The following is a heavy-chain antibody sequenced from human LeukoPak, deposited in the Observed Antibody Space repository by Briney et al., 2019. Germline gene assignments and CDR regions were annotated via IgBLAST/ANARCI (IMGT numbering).Heavy chain of an antibody. V-gene: IGHV3-33*01. D-gene: IGHD5-12*01. CDR2: TWYDGSNK. J-gene: IGHJ4*02. CDR3: ARDRGLYSGYDLSYFDY. CDR1: GFTFSSYG. Sequence: GRSLRLSCAASGFTFSSYGMHWVRQAPGKGLEWVAVTWYDGSNKYYADSVKGRFTISRDDSKNTLYLQMNSLRAEDTAVYYCARDRGLYSGYDLSYFDYWGQGTLVTVSS.